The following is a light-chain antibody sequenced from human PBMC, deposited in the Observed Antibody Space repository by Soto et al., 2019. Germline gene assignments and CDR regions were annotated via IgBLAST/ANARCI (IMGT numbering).Light chain of an antibody. V-gene: IGKV3-15*01. Sequence: EIVMTQSPATLSVSPGERATLSCRASQSVSSNLAWYQQRPGQAPRLLIYGASTRATGIPARFSGSGSGKEFTLSISSLQSEDVAVYYCLEYNNWPPGTFGQGTKVEIK. CDR3: LEYNNWPPGT. CDR1: QSVSSN. J-gene: IGKJ1*01. CDR2: GAS.